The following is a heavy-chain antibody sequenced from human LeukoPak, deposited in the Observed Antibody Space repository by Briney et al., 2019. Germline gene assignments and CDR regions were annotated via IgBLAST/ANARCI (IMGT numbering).Heavy chain of an antibody. D-gene: IGHD5-12*01. CDR3: ASQRRGYSGYDYGEIDY. Sequence: GASVKVSCKASGYTFTSYDINWVRQATGQGLEWMGWMNPNSGNTGYAQKFQGRVTMTRNTSISTAYMELSSLRSEDTAVYYCASQRRGYSGYDYGEIDYWGQGTLVTVSS. J-gene: IGHJ4*02. CDR2: MNPNSGNT. V-gene: IGHV1-8*01. CDR1: GYTFTSYD.